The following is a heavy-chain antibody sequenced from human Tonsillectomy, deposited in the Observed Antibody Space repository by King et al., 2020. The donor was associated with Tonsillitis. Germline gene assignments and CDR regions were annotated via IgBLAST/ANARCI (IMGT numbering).Heavy chain of an antibody. D-gene: IGHD5-12*01. V-gene: IGHV4-30-2*01. CDR1: GGSISSGGYS. CDR2: IYHSGST. J-gene: IGHJ4*02. CDR3: ARAGFSSGHGSHFDY. Sequence: VQLQESGSGLVKPSQTLSLTCAVSGGSISSGGYSWSWIRQPPGKGLEWIGYIYHSGSTNYNPSLKSRVTISVDRSKNQFSLKLSSVTAADTAVYYCARAGFSSGHGSHFDYWGQGTLVTVSS.